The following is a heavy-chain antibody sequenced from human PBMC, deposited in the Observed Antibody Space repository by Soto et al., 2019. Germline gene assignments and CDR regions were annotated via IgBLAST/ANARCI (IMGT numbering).Heavy chain of an antibody. CDR1: GYTFTSYY. Sequence: RASVKVSCKASGYTFTSYYMHWVRQAPGQGLEWMGIINPSGGSTSYAQKFQGRVTMTRDTSTSTVYMELSSLRSEDTAVYYCARDRDFWSGYYPNYYMDVWGKGTTVTVSS. J-gene: IGHJ6*03. V-gene: IGHV1-46*03. CDR2: INPSGGST. CDR3: ARDRDFWSGYYPNYYMDV. D-gene: IGHD3-3*01.